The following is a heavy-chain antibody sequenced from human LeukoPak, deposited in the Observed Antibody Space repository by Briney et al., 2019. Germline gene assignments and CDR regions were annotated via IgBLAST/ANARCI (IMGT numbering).Heavy chain of an antibody. CDR2: INPSGGST. CDR1: GYTFTSYY. V-gene: IGHV1-46*01. Sequence: ASVKVSCKASGYTFTSYYMHWVRQAPGQGLEWMGIINPSGGSTSYAQKFQGRVTMTRDTSTGTAYMELRSLRSDDTAVYYCARVYSIAARWVESIDYWGQGTLVTVSS. D-gene: IGHD6-6*01. CDR3: ARVYSIAARWVESIDY. J-gene: IGHJ4*02.